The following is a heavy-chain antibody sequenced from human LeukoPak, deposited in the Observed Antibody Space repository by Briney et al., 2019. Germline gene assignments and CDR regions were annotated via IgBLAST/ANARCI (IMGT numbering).Heavy chain of an antibody. CDR1: GGSFSGYY. CDR3: AMRGRRVPAAISYYYGMDV. J-gene: IGHJ6*04. CDR2: INHSGST. D-gene: IGHD2-2*01. V-gene: IGHV4-34*01. Sequence: SETLSLTCAVYGGSFSGYYWSWIRQPPGKGPEWIGEINHSGSTNYNPSLKSRVTISVDTSKNQFSLKLSSVTAADTAVYYCAMRGRRVPAAISYYYGMDVWGKGTTVTVSS.